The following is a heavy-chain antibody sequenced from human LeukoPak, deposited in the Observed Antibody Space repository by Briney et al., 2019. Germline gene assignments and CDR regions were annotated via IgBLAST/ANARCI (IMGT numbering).Heavy chain of an antibody. CDR3: AKVHNTMVRGVIILVGYYYGMDV. CDR1: GFTFSSYA. J-gene: IGHJ6*02. CDR2: ISGSGGST. V-gene: IGHV3-23*01. D-gene: IGHD3-10*01. Sequence: GGSLRLSCAASGFTFSSYAMSWVRQAPGKGLEWVSAISGSGGSTYYANSVKGRFTISRDNSKNTLYLQMNSLRAEDTAVYYCAKVHNTMVRGVIILVGYYYGMDVWGQGTTVTVSS.